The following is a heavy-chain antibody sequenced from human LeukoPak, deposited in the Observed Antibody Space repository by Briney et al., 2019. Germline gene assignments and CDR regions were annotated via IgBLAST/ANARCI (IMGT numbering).Heavy chain of an antibody. CDR2: IWYDGSNK. Sequence: PGRSLRLSCAASGFTFSSYGMHWVRQAPGEGLEWVAVIWYDGSNKYYADSVKGRFTISRDNSKNTLYLQMNSLRAEDTAVYYCAKESVELPYFDYWGQGTLVTVSS. CDR1: GFTFSSYG. J-gene: IGHJ4*02. V-gene: IGHV3-33*06. CDR3: AKESVELPYFDY. D-gene: IGHD1-26*01.